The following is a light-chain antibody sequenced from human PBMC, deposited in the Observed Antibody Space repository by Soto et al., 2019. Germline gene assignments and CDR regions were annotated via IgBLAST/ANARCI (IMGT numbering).Light chain of an antibody. V-gene: IGKV3-15*01. Sequence: DIVMTQSPVTLSVSPGERATLSCRAGQSVNNKIAWYQQKLGQAPRLLIFGASTRATAIPARFSGSGSGAEFTLTISSLQSEDLAVYYCQQYDNWPRTFGQGTRVEIK. CDR2: GAS. CDR3: QQYDNWPRT. CDR1: QSVNNK. J-gene: IGKJ1*01.